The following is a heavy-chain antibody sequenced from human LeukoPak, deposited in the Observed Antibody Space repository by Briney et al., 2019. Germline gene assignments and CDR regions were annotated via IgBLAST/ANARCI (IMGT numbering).Heavy chain of an antibody. Sequence: PGGSLRLSCAASGFTFSTYAMPWVRQAPGKGLECVSAISSNGGSTYYADSVKGRFTISRANSKNTLYLQMGSLRAEDMAVYYCAREGTQAAALDYWGQGTLVTVSS. D-gene: IGHD6-13*01. J-gene: IGHJ4*02. CDR3: AREGTQAAALDY. V-gene: IGHV3-64*02. CDR2: ISSNGGST. CDR1: GFTFSTYA.